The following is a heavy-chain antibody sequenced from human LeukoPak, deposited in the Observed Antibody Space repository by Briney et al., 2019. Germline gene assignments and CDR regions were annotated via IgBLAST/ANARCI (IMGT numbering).Heavy chain of an antibody. D-gene: IGHD6-13*01. CDR2: ISSSSSYI. J-gene: IGHJ6*02. CDR3: ARVLGYSSSWYYYGMDV. CDR1: GFTFSSYS. Sequence: GGSLRLSCAASGFTFSSYSMNWVRQAPGKGLEWVSSISSSSSYIYYADSVKGRFTISRDNAMNSLYLQMNSLRAEDTAVYYCARVLGYSSSWYYYGMDVWGQGTTVTVSS. V-gene: IGHV3-21*01.